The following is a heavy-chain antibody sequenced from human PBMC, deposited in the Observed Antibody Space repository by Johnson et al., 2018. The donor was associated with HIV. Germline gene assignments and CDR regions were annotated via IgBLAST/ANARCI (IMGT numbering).Heavy chain of an antibody. V-gene: IGHV3-13*01. Sequence: LVESGGSLRLSCAASGFSFSNFDMHWVRQDIGSRLEWVSGVDIAGNTYYAGSVKDRFTISRDNAKESLFLQVKSLTAGDSALYYCVRGSYDGDAFDFWGRGTLVTVSS. CDR3: VRGSYDGDAFDF. J-gene: IGHJ3*01. CDR2: VDIAGNT. D-gene: IGHD1-26*01. CDR1: GFSFSNFD.